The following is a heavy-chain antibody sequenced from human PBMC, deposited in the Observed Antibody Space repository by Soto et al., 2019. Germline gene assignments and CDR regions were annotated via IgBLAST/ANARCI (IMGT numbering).Heavy chain of an antibody. Sequence: ASLKVSCKASGGTFSSYAISWVRQAPGQGLEWMGGIIPIFGTANYAQKFQGRVTITADESTSTAYMELSSLRSEDTAVYYCARHPRDYYDSSGLQGWGQGTLVTVSS. CDR3: ARHPRDYYDSSGLQG. D-gene: IGHD3-22*01. V-gene: IGHV1-69*13. J-gene: IGHJ4*02. CDR2: IIPIFGTA. CDR1: GGTFSSYA.